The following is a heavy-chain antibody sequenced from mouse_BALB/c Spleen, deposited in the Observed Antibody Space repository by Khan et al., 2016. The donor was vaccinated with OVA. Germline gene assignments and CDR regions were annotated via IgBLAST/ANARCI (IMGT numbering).Heavy chain of an antibody. CDR1: GFTFSTYG. J-gene: IGHJ3*01. V-gene: IGHV5-6*01. Sequence: EVQLVESGGDFVRPGGSLKLSCAASGFTFSTYGMSWVRQTPDKRLEWVATISTGGAYTYYPDSVKGRFTISRDTAKNTLYLQLSSLKSEDTAKDYCTRLAYYYNSEGFAYWGQGTLVTVSA. CDR2: ISTGGAYT. D-gene: IGHD1-1*01. CDR3: TRLAYYYNSEGFAY.